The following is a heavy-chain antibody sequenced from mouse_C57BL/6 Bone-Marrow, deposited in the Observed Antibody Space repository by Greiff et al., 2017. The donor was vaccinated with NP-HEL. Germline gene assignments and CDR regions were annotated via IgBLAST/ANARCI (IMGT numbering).Heavy chain of an antibody. CDR1: GYTFTSYW. J-gene: IGHJ4*01. V-gene: IGHV1-5*01. CDR2: IYPGNSDT. CDR3: TRGVGQGYAMDY. Sequence: EVQLQQSGTVLARPGASVKMSCKTSGYTFTSYWMHWVKQRPGQGLEWIGAIYPGNSDTSYNQKFKGKAKLTAVTSASTAYMELSSLTNEDSAVYYCTRGVGQGYAMDYWGQGTSVTVSS. D-gene: IGHD3-3*01.